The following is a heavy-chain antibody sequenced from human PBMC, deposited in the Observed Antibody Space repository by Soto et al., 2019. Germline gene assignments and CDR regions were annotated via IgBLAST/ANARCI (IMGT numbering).Heavy chain of an antibody. CDR2: INPNSGGT. CDR3: AILGGERGYCSGGSCPFDY. D-gene: IGHD2-15*01. V-gene: IGHV1-2*04. Sequence: QVQLVQSGAEVKKPGASVKVSCKASGYTFTGYYMHWVRQAPGQGLEWMGWINPNSGGTNYAQKFQGWVTMTRDTSISTAYLELSRLRSAHTAVYYCAILGGERGYCSGGSCPFDYWGQGTRVTVSS. CDR1: GYTFTGYY. J-gene: IGHJ4*02.